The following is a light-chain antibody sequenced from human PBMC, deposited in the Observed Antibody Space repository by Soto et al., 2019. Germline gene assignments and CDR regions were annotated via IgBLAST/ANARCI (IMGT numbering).Light chain of an antibody. Sequence: DIQMTQSPSSLSASVGDRVTITCRASQGSRNDLAWYQQKPEKAPRRLISAASSLQSGVPSRFSGSGSGTAFTLTIRSLQPEDFAPYSWLQHDRYPRTFGQGTKVE. CDR2: AAS. V-gene: IGKV1-17*01. J-gene: IGKJ1*01. CDR3: LQHDRYPRT. CDR1: QGSRND.